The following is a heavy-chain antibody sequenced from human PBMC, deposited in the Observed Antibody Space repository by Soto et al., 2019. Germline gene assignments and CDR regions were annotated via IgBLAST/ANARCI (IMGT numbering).Heavy chain of an antibody. Sequence: SGTPSPPCPFSGGSLSSGGYYWSWDPQHPGKGPEWIGYIYYSGSTYYNPSLKSRVTISVDTSKNQFSLKLSSVTAADTAVYYCARGYSYGLYWFDPWGQGTLVTV. CDR3: ARGYSYGLYWFDP. J-gene: IGHJ5*02. D-gene: IGHD5-18*01. CDR1: GGSLSSGGYY. V-gene: IGHV4-31*03. CDR2: IYYSGST.